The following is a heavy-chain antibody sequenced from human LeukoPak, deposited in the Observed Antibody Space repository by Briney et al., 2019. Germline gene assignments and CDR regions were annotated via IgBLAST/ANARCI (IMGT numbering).Heavy chain of an antibody. D-gene: IGHD3-3*01. J-gene: IGHJ5*02. Sequence: GGSLRLSCAASGFTFSGHFMSWIRQAPGKGLEWASYISSSGSTTKYADSVEGRFTISRDNAKNSLFLQMNSLRAEDTAVYYCATAPASVDSSWGQGTLVAVSS. CDR1: GFTFSGHF. CDR2: ISSSGSTT. V-gene: IGHV3-11*01. CDR3: ATAPASVDSS.